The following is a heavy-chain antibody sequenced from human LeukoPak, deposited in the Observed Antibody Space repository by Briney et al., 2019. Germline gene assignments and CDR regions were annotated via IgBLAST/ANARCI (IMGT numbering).Heavy chain of an antibody. Sequence: PGGSLRLSCAASGFTFSSYAMSWVRQVPGKGLEWVSAISGSGGSTYYADSVKGRFTISRDNSKDTLYLQMNSLRAEDTAVYYCAKDAEAVAGTSGLFDYWGQGTLVTVSS. V-gene: IGHV3-23*01. CDR2: ISGSGGST. D-gene: IGHD6-19*01. CDR3: AKDAEAVAGTSGLFDY. CDR1: GFTFSSYA. J-gene: IGHJ4*02.